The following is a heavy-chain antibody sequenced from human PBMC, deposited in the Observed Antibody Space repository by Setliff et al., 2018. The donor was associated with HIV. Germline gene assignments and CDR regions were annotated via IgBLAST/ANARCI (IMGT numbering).Heavy chain of an antibody. CDR1: GTSISNNNYY. V-gene: IGHV4-39*01. CDR3: ASCHVGIAHDFNN. D-gene: IGHD2-21*01. Sequence: SETLSLTCLVSGTSISNNNYYWGWIRQAPGKGLEWLGSASYSGSTYYNPSLRSRVTIAVDTSTNQVSLKLKSMTAADTAVYYCASCHVGIAHDFNNWGQGALVTVSS. J-gene: IGHJ4*02. CDR2: ASYSGST.